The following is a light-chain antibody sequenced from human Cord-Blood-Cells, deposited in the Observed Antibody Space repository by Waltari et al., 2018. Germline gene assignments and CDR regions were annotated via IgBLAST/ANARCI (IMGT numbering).Light chain of an antibody. Sequence: EIVLTQSPATLSLSPGERATLSCRASQSVSSYLAWYQQKPGQAPRLLIYDASNRATGIPARFSGSGSGTDFTLTISSQEPEDFAVYYCQQRSNWNTFGQGTKLEIK. CDR3: QQRSNWNT. CDR2: DAS. J-gene: IGKJ2*01. V-gene: IGKV3-11*01. CDR1: QSVSSY.